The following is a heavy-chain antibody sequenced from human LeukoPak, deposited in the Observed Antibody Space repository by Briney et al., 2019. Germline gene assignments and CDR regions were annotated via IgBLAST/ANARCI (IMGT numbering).Heavy chain of an antibody. J-gene: IGHJ6*02. CDR2: INTNTGNP. CDR1: GYSFTRYV. Sequence: GASVKDSCKASGYSFTRYVMNWVRQAPGQGLEWMGWINTNTGNPTYAQGFTGRFVFSLDTSVSTAYLQISSLKAEDTAVYYCARGGVSGSSYYYGMDVWGQGTTVTVSS. CDR3: ARGGVSGSSYYYGMDV. V-gene: IGHV7-4-1*02. D-gene: IGHD3-10*01.